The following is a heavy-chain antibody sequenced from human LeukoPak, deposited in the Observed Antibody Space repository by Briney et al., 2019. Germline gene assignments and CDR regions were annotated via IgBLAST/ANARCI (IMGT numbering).Heavy chain of an antibody. Sequence: GGSLRLSCAASRFTFSSYWMSWVRQAPGKGLEWVAFIRYDGSNKYDADSVKGRFTISRDNSKNTLYLQMNSLRAEDTAVYYCARGGITIFGVGQTNWFDPWGQGTLVTVSS. J-gene: IGHJ5*02. CDR3: ARGGITIFGVGQTNWFDP. CDR2: IRYDGSNK. CDR1: RFTFSSYW. D-gene: IGHD3-3*01. V-gene: IGHV3-30*02.